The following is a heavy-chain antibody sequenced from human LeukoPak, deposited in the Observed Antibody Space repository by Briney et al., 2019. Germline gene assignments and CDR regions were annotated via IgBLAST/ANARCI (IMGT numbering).Heavy chain of an antibody. CDR2: ISAYNGNT. J-gene: IGHJ3*02. D-gene: IGHD2-21*01. Sequence: ASVKVSCKASGYTFTSYGISWVRQAPGQGLEWMGWISAYNGNTNYAQKLQGRVTMTTDTSTSTAYMELRSLRSDDTAVYYCARDLILVYCGGDCYSDAFDIWGQGTMVTVSS. CDR1: GYTFTSYG. V-gene: IGHV1-18*01. CDR3: ARDLILVYCGGDCYSDAFDI.